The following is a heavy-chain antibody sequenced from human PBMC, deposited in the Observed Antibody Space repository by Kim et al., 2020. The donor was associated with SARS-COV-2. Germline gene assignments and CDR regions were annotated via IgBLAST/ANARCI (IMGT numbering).Heavy chain of an antibody. Sequence: GGSLRLSCAASGFTFSTCWMYWVRQAPGQGLVWVSRINRDGSITTYADSVQGRFTISRDNAKNTLYLQMNSLRAEDTAVDYCARDLLGYWGQGTLVTVSS. V-gene: IGHV3-74*01. CDR1: GFTFSTCW. D-gene: IGHD3-16*01. CDR2: INRDGSIT. J-gene: IGHJ4*02. CDR3: ARDLLGY.